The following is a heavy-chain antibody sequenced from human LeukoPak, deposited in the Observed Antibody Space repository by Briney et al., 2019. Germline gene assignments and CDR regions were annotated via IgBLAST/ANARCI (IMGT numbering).Heavy chain of an antibody. D-gene: IGHD2-2*01. CDR1: GGTFSSYA. CDR2: IIPIFGTA. J-gene: IGHJ4*02. CDR3: ARVALDCSSTSCYPGYFDY. V-gene: IGHV1-69*05. Sequence: ASVKVSCKASGGTFSSYAISWVRQAPGQGLEWMGGIIPIFGTANHGQKFQGRVTITTDESTSTAYMELSSLRSEDTAVYYCARVALDCSSTSCYPGYFDYWGQGTLVTVSS.